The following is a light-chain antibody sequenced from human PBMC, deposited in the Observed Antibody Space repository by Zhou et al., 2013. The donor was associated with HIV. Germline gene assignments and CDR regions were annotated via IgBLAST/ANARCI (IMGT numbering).Light chain of an antibody. Sequence: EIVLTQSPATLSLSPGERATLSCRASHTVTSNYLAWYQHKPGQGPKVLIFGASTRANGIPDRFSGSGSGTEFTLTISSLQSEDFAVYYCQQYNNWQTFGQGTKVEIK. CDR2: GAS. J-gene: IGKJ1*01. CDR1: HTVTSN. V-gene: IGKV3D-15*01. CDR3: QQYNNWQT.